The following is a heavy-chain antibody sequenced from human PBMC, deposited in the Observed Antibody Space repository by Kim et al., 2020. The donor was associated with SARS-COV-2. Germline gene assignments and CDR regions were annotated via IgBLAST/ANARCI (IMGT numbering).Heavy chain of an antibody. CDR2: ISSDSTSI. Sequence: GGSLRLSCSGSGFFFGYYTMNWVRQAPGKGLEWVSSISSDSTSIKYADSVKGRFTISRDNSKNSLDLQMTSLRVEDTAVYYCSRDRLSASERGLSFYDMDVWGGGATVTISS. CDR3: SRDRLSASERGLSFYDMDV. J-gene: IGHJ6*03. D-gene: IGHD5-12*01. V-gene: IGHV3-21*01. CDR1: GFFFGYYT.